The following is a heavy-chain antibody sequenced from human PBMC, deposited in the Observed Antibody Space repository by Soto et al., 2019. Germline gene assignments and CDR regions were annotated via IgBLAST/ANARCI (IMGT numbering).Heavy chain of an antibody. CDR3: AKPPDYNWNEY. J-gene: IGHJ4*02. D-gene: IGHD1-20*01. CDR2: ISGSGGST. V-gene: IGHV3-23*01. CDR1: GVSIRSGGYY. Sequence: PSETLSLTCTVSGVSIRSGGYYWSWIRQAPGKGLEWVSAISGSGGSTYYADSVKGRFTISRDNSKNTLYLQMNNLRAEDTAVYYCAKPPDYNWNEYWGQGTLVTVSS.